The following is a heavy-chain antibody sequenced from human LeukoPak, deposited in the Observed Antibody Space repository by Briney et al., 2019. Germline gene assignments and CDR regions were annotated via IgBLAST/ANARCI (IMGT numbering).Heavy chain of an antibody. CDR1: GGTFSSYA. J-gene: IGHJ4*02. V-gene: IGHV1-69*13. CDR3: ARELDPAWFGEPRRYYFDY. D-gene: IGHD3-10*01. CDR2: IIPIFGTA. Sequence: SVKVSCKASGGTFSSYAISWVRQAPGQGLEWMGGIIPIFGTANYAQKFQGRVTITADESTSTAYMELSSLRSEDTAVYYCARELDPAWFGEPRRYYFDYWGQGTLVTVSS.